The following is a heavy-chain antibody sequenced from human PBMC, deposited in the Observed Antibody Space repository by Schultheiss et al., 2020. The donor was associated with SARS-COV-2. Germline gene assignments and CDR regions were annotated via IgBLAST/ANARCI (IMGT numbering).Heavy chain of an antibody. CDR1: GGSISSGGYS. J-gene: IGHJ2*01. CDR3: ASTGGYGRYFDH. D-gene: IGHD5-12*01. CDR2: INHSGST. Sequence: SETLSLTCAVSGGSISSGGYSWSWIRQQTGKGLEWTGNINHSGSTYYNPSIKSRVTISVDRSKNQFTLKLSSVTAADTAVYYCASTGGYGRYFDHWGRGTLVTVSS. V-gene: IGHV4-30-2*01.